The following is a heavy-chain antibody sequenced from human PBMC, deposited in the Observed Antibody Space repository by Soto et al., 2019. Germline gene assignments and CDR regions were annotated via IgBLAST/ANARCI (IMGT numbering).Heavy chain of an antibody. V-gene: IGHV4-59*01. J-gene: IGHJ3*02. Sequence: QVQLQESGPGLVKPSETLSLTCTVSGGSISSYYWSWIRQPPGKGLERIGYIYYSGSTNYIPSLKSRVTISVDTSKNQFSLKLSSVTAADTAVYYCARVWGGAFDIWGQGTMVTVSS. CDR2: IYYSGST. D-gene: IGHD3-10*01. CDR1: GGSISSYY. CDR3: ARVWGGAFDI.